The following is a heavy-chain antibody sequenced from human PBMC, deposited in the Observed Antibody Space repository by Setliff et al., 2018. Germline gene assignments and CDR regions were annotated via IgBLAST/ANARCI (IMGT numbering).Heavy chain of an antibody. J-gene: IGHJ3*02. V-gene: IGHV3-23*01. CDR1: GFTFSSYA. CDR3: ARRGGTAGARASDI. D-gene: IGHD2-8*02. Sequence: GGSLRLSCAASGFTFSSYAMSWVRQAPGKEPEWVSTITDSGRTTYYGPSLRGRFTISRDNSRNTLYLQMNSLRAEDAAIYYCARRGGTAGARASDIWGQGTMVTVSS. CDR2: ITDSGRTT.